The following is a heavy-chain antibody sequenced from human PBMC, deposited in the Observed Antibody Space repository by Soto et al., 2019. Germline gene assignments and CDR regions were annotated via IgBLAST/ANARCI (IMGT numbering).Heavy chain of an antibody. D-gene: IGHD3-10*01. V-gene: IGHV3-23*01. J-gene: IGHJ4*02. CDR3: AKVLSKNYYYPFDF. CDR2: ISGGSSVT. CDR1: GFTFSDYA. Sequence: LRLSCTASGFTFSDYAMTWVRQAPGKGLEWVSTISGGSSVTYYGDSVKGRFTISRDNAKKTLFLQLNRLSAEDTATYYCAKVLSKNYYYPFDFWGQGTQVTVSS.